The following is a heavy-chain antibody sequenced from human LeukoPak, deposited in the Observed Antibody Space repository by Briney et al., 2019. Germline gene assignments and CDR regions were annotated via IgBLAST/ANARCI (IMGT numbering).Heavy chain of an antibody. CDR1: GFSLSSNY. CDR3: ARAPYFESSGPL. CDR2: FYASGGT. Sequence: GGSLRLSCEASGFSLSSNYMSWVRQAPGKGLEWVSVFYASGGTFYTDSVKGRFTISRDNAKNSVYLEMNSLRVEDTAVYFCARAPYFESSGPLWGQGTLVTVSS. J-gene: IGHJ4*02. V-gene: IGHV3-66*01. D-gene: IGHD3-22*01.